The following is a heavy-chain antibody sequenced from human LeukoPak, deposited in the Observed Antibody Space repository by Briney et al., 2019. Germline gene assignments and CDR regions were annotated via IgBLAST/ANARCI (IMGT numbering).Heavy chain of an antibody. V-gene: IGHV1-8*03. CDR2: MNPNSGNT. CDR3: ARRITQYYYDSSGYYYVNYYYMDV. Sequence: ASVKVSCKASGFTFTSSAMQWVRQATGQGLEWMGWMNPNSGNTGYAQKFQGRVTITRNTSISTAYMELSSLRSEDTAVYYCARRITQYYYDSSGYYYVNYYYMDVWGKGTTVTVSS. D-gene: IGHD3-22*01. J-gene: IGHJ6*03. CDR1: GFTFTSSA.